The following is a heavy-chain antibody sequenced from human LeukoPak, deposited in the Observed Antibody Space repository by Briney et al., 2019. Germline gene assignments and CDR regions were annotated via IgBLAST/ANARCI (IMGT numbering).Heavy chain of an antibody. V-gene: IGHV4-59*01. CDR3: ARFNFLLYSSSHNWFDP. CDR2: IYHSGST. D-gene: IGHD6-13*01. CDR1: GGSISSYY. J-gene: IGHJ5*02. Sequence: SETLSLTCTVSGGSISSYYWSWIRQPPGKGLEWIGYIYHSGSTKYNPSLKSRVTISVDTSKKQFSLKLSSVTAADTAVYYCARFNFLLYSSSHNWFDPWGQGNLVTVSS.